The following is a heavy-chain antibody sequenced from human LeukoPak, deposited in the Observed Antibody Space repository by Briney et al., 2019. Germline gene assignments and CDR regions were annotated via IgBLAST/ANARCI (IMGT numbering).Heavy chain of an antibody. J-gene: IGHJ4*02. V-gene: IGHV1-18*01. D-gene: IGHD5-12*01. CDR3: ARTSHDVDIAATIPYERYSFDY. Sequence: DSVTVSCKVSAYSLTSYGISWERQPPGHGIEWMGWISAYNGDTNYAQPIQGKPTMTTDTYTSRAYMEVRSLRSGDTAVYYCARTSHDVDIAATIPYERYSFDYWGQGTLVTVSS. CDR1: AYSLTSYG. CDR2: ISAYNGDT.